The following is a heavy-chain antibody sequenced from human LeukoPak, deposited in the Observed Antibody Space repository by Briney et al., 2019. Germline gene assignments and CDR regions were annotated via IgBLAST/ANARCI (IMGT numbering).Heavy chain of an antibody. CDR1: GGSISSYY. D-gene: IGHD5-24*01. CDR3: ARAKMATSTKRYYFDY. Sequence: SETLSLTCTVSGGSISSYYWSWIRQPPGKGLEWIGYIYYSGSTNYNPSLKSRVTISVDTSKNQFSLKLSSVTAADTAVYYCARAKMATSTKRYYFDYWGQGTLVTVSS. CDR2: IYYSGST. V-gene: IGHV4-59*12. J-gene: IGHJ4*02.